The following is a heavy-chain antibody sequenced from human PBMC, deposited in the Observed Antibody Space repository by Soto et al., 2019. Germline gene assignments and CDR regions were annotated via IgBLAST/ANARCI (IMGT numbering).Heavy chain of an antibody. CDR1: GFSFNTYE. CDR3: AYGGSCDY. Sequence: LRLSCAASGFSFNTYEMNWVRQAPGKGLEWVSYISTSGSTIYYADSVKGRFTISRDNGKNSLYLQMNSLRAEDTAVYYCAYGGSCDYWGQGTQVTVSS. V-gene: IGHV3-48*03. D-gene: IGHD1-26*01. CDR2: ISTSGSTI. J-gene: IGHJ4*02.